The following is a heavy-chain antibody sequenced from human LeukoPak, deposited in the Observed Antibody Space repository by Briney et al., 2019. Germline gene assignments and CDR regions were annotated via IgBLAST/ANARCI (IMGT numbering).Heavy chain of an antibody. CDR2: ILYDGNNK. V-gene: IGHV3-30*18. D-gene: IGHD5/OR15-5a*01. J-gene: IGHJ4*02. CDR1: GFTFSSYG. CDR3: AKGRGVYAPDY. Sequence: GGSLRPSCAASGFTFSSYGMHWVRQAPGRGLEWVAIILYDGNNKYYADSVKGRFTISRDNSKNTLYPQMNSLRGEDTAVYFCAKGRGVYAPDYWGQGTLVTVSS.